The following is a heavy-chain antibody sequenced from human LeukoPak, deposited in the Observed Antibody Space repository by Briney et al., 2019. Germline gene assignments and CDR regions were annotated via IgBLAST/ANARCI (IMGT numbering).Heavy chain of an antibody. V-gene: IGHV1-3*01. D-gene: IGHD4-11*01. CDR1: GYTFTSYA. J-gene: IGHJ4*02. CDR3: ASIGLTVTTTDY. CDR2: INAGNGNT. Sequence: ASVTVSCKASGYTFTSYAMHWVRQAPGQRLEWMGWINAGNGNTKYSQKFQGRVTITRDTSASTAYMELSSLRSEDTAVYYCASIGLTVTTTDYWGQGTLVTVSS.